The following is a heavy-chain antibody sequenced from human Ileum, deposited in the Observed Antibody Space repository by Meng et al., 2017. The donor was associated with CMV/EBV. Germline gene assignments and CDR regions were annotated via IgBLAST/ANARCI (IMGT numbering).Heavy chain of an antibody. CDR3: ARARGGYSDDAFDI. CDR1: GYTFTSFY. V-gene: IGHV1-46*01. J-gene: IGHJ3*02. D-gene: IGHD1-26*01. Sequence: ASVKVFCKTSGYTFTSFYIHWVRQAPGQGLEWMGIVNPSGGSATYAQKFQGTVTMTRDTSTGTVYMELSSLRSEDTAVYYCARARGGYSDDAFDIWGQGTVVTVSS. CDR2: VNPSGGSA.